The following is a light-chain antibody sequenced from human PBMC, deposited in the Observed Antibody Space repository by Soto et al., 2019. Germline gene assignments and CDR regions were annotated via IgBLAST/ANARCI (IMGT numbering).Light chain of an antibody. CDR1: QSISTY. Sequence: LSASVGDRVTITCRASQSISTYLNWYQQKPGKAPKLLIYAASSLQSGVPSRFSASGSGTDFTLTISSLQPEDFATYYCQQSYITPPLTFGGGTKVDIK. CDR2: AAS. V-gene: IGKV1-39*01. CDR3: QQSYITPPLT. J-gene: IGKJ4*01.